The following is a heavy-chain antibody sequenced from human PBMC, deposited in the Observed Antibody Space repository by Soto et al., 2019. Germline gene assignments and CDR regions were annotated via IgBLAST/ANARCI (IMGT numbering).Heavy chain of an antibody. D-gene: IGHD6-13*01. J-gene: IGHJ5*02. CDR2: INHSGST. CDR3: ARGKKTRPTGYSSSWSRPYNWFDP. V-gene: IGHV4-34*01. Sequence: SETLSLTCAVYGGSFSGYYWSWIRQPPGKGLEWIGEINHSGSTNYNPSLKSRVTISVDTSKNQFSLKLSSVTAADTAVYYCARGKKTRPTGYSSSWSRPYNWFDPWGQGTLVTVSS. CDR1: GGSFSGYY.